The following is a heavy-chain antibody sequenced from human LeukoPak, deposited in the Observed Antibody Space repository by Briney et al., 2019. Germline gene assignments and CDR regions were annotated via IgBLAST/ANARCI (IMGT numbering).Heavy chain of an antibody. Sequence: ASVKVSCKTSGFTFSAYGIAWVRQAPGQGPEWMGWISNHNGNTKYAQKFQDRITVTTETSTGTASMELRSLKPDDTGIYYCTRGVALATVYYFDFWGRGTQVTVAS. J-gene: IGHJ4*02. D-gene: IGHD3-10*01. CDR1: GFTFSAYG. CDR2: ISNHNGNT. CDR3: TRGVALATVYYFDF. V-gene: IGHV1-18*04.